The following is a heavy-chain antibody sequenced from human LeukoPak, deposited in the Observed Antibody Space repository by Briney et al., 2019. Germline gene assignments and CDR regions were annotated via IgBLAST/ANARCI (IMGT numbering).Heavy chain of an antibody. D-gene: IGHD3-16*01. CDR2: ISYDGSNK. CDR3: AREFGSAQYYFDY. J-gene: IGHJ4*02. V-gene: IGHV3-30-3*01. Sequence: GGSLRLPCAASGFTFSSYAMHWVRQAPGKGLEWVAVISYDGSNKYYADSVKGRFTISRDNSKNTLYLQMNSLRAEDTAVYYCAREFGSAQYYFDYWGQGTLVTVSS. CDR1: GFTFSSYA.